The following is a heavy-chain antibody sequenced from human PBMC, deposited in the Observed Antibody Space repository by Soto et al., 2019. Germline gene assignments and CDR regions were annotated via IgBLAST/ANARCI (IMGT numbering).Heavy chain of an antibody. D-gene: IGHD2-15*01. V-gene: IGHV1-2*06. CDR1: GYTFTGYF. Sequence: ASVKISSKASGYTFTGYFINWLRRAPGQGLEWMGRINPNSGATNYARKFQDRVTMTRDTSINTAYMELSSLRSDDTAIYYCANLPPTPHWFDHWGQVSLVTVSS. CDR2: INPNSGAT. J-gene: IGHJ5*02. CDR3: ANLPPTPHWFDH.